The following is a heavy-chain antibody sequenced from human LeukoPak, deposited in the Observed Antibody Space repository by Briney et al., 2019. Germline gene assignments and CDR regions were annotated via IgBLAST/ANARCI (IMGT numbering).Heavy chain of an antibody. Sequence: GGSLRLSCAASGFTFSSYGMHWVRQAPGKGLEWVAVISYDGSNKYYADSVKGRFTISRDNSKNTLYLQMNSLRAEDTAVYYCAKDRSWCSGGSCYLDYWGQGTLVTVSS. CDR3: AKDRSWCSGGSCYLDY. D-gene: IGHD2-15*01. CDR2: ISYDGSNK. CDR1: GFTFSSYG. J-gene: IGHJ4*02. V-gene: IGHV3-30*18.